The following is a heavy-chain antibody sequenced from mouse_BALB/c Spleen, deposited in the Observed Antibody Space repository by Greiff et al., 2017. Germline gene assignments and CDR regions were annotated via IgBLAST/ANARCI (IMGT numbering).Heavy chain of an antibody. Sequence: EVKLMESGPELVKPGASVKIPCKASGYTFTDYNMDWVKQSHGKSLEWIGDINPNNGGTIYNQKFKGKATLTVDKSSSTAYMELRSLTSEDTALYYCARYYGDYYFDYWGQGTTLTVSA. V-gene: IGHV1-18*01. CDR3: ARYYGDYYFDY. D-gene: IGHD2-13*01. CDR2: INPNNGGT. CDR1: GYTFTDYN. J-gene: IGHJ2*01.